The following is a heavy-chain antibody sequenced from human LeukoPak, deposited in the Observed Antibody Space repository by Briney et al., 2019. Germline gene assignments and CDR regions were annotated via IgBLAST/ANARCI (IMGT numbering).Heavy chain of an antibody. J-gene: IGHJ3*02. D-gene: IGHD3-22*01. CDR1: GFTFGDYA. V-gene: IGHV3-49*03. CDR2: IRSKGYGGTT. Sequence: QAGGSLRLSCTASGFTFGDYAMSWFRQAPGKGLEWVGFIRSKGYGGTTEYAASVKGRFTISRDDSKSIAYLQMNSLKTEDTAVYYCTPPYYHDSSGYYDAFDIWGQGTMVTVSS. CDR3: TPPYYHDSSGYYDAFDI.